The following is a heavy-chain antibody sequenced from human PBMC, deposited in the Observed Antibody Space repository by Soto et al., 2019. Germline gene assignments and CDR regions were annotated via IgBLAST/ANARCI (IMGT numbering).Heavy chain of an antibody. D-gene: IGHD3-3*01. V-gene: IGHV3-30-3*01. CDR3: ARDFNAYYDFWSGSHYYGMDV. CDR2: ISYDGSNK. J-gene: IGHJ6*02. CDR1: GFTFSSYA. Sequence: QVQLVESGGGVVQPGRSLRLSCAASGFTFSSYAMHWVRQAPGKGLEWVAVISYDGSNKYYADSVKGRFTISRDNSKNTRYLQMNSLRAEDTAVYYCARDFNAYYDFWSGSHYYGMDVWGQGTTVTVSS.